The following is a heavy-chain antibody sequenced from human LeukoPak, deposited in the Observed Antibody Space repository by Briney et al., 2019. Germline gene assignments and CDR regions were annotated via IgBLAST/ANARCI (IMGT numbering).Heavy chain of an antibody. CDR1: GGSISSHY. D-gene: IGHD1-14*01. V-gene: IGHV4-59*08. Sequence: PSETLSLTCTVSGGSISSHYWSWIRQPPGKGLEWIGYIYYSGSTNYNPSLKSRVTISVDTSKNQFSLKLSSVTAADTAVYYCAEGLTNMDVWGQGTTVTVSS. J-gene: IGHJ6*02. CDR2: IYYSGST. CDR3: AEGLTNMDV.